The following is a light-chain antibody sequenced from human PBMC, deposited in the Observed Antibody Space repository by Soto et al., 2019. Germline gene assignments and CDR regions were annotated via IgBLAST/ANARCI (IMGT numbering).Light chain of an antibody. CDR1: SSDVGAYNY. J-gene: IGLJ3*02. V-gene: IGLV2-8*01. CDR3: TSYAGNNIWV. CDR2: EVS. Sequence: QSALTQPPSASGSPGQSVTISCTGTSSDVGAYNYVSWYQQYPGKAPKLMIYEVSKRPSGVPDRFSGSKSGKTASLTVSGLQPEDEADYYCTSYAGNNIWVFGGGTKVTVL.